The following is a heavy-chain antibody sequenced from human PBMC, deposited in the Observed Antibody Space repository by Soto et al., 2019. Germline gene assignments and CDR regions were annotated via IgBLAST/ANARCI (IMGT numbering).Heavy chain of an antibody. Sequence: PGGSLRLSCAASGFSFSTYSMHWVRQAPGKGLEWIAYITSTSTTIHYADSVKGRFTISRDNAKNLLFLQMNSLRADDTAVYYCARVLGGTTGEGHYGMDVWGQGTTVTVSS. CDR1: GFSFSTYS. CDR2: ITSTSTTI. V-gene: IGHV3-48*04. CDR3: ARVLGGTTGEGHYGMDV. D-gene: IGHD1-26*01. J-gene: IGHJ6*02.